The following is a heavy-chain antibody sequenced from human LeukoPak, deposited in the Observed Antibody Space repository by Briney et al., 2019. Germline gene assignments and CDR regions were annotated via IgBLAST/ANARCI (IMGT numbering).Heavy chain of an antibody. Sequence: PSETLSLTCTVSGVSISGHHWTWIRQPPGTGLERIGYFYDSGDFNYNPSLKSRVTIFMDMSNNQFSLTMSSVTAADTAMYYCARLLRPGGRKGDAFDIWGQGTMVTVSS. V-gene: IGHV4-59*08. CDR1: GVSISGHH. CDR2: FYDSGDF. D-gene: IGHD1-26*01. J-gene: IGHJ3*02. CDR3: ARLLRPGGRKGDAFDI.